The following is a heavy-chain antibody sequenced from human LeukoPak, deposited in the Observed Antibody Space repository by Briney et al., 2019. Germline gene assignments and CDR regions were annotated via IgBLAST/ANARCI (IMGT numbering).Heavy chain of an antibody. D-gene: IGHD6-6*01. Sequence: PSETLSLTCTVSGGSIRSSYYYWGWIRQPPGKGLEWIGSIYDSGSTYYNPSLKSRVTISVDTSKNQFSLKLNSVTAADTAVYYCARFYSSSQSSYFDYWGQGTLVTVSS. CDR3: ARFYSSSQSSYFDY. CDR1: GGSIRSSYYY. CDR2: IYDSGST. V-gene: IGHV4-39*01. J-gene: IGHJ4*02.